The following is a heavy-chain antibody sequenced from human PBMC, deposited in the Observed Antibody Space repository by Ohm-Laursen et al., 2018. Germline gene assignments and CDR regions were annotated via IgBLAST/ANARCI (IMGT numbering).Heavy chain of an antibody. CDR3: AKGHYYGSGRIDY. J-gene: IGHJ4*02. Sequence: SLRLSCAASGFTFSSYAMSWVRQAPGKGLEWVSAISGSGGNTYYAASVKGRFTISRDNSKNTLYLQMNSLRAEDTALYYCAKGHYYGSGRIDYWGQGTLVTVSS. CDR1: GFTFSSYA. CDR2: ISGSGGNT. D-gene: IGHD3-10*01. V-gene: IGHV3-23*01.